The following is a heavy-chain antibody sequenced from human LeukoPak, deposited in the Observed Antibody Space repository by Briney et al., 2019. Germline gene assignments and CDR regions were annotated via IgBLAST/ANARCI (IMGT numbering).Heavy chain of an antibody. CDR3: ARASGYCSSTSCYTSPGYYYYMDV. Sequence: SVKVSCKASGGTFSSYAISWVRQAPGQGLEWMGGIIPIFGTANYAQKFQGRVTITADESTSTAYMELSSLRSEDTAVYYCARASGYCSSTSCYTSPGYYYYMDVWGKGTTVTVSS. J-gene: IGHJ6*03. CDR1: GGTFSSYA. CDR2: IIPIFGTA. V-gene: IGHV1-69*13. D-gene: IGHD2-2*02.